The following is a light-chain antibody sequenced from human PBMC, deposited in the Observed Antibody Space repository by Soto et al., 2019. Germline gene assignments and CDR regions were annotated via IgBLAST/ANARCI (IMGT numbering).Light chain of an antibody. Sequence: QSVLTQPASASGTPGQRVTISRPGSSSNIGRNTVIWYQQVPGTAPKLLIFGNDQRPPGVHDRFSGSKSGTSAPLAVSALQSEDEADYYCATWDDSLNAFDFGTGTKVTVL. CDR1: SSNIGRNT. J-gene: IGLJ1*01. V-gene: IGLV1-44*01. CDR3: ATWDDSLNAFD. CDR2: GND.